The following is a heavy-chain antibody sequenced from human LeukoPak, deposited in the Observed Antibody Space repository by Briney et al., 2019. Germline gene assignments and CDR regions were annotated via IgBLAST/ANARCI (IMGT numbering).Heavy chain of an antibody. D-gene: IGHD5-12*01. CDR3: ATTNAATTRLDY. Sequence: ASVKVSCKASGYTFTGYYMHWVRQAPGQGREWMGWINPNSGVTNYAQNFQGRVTMTRDTSISTASMELSSLRSDDTAVYYCATTNAATTRLDYWGQGTLVTVSS. CDR2: INPNSGVT. V-gene: IGHV1-2*02. CDR1: GYTFTGYY. J-gene: IGHJ4*02.